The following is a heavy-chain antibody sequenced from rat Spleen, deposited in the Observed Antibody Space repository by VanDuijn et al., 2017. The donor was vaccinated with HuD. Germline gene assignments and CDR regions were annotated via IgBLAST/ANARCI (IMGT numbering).Heavy chain of an antibody. J-gene: IGHJ2*01. Sequence: EVQLVESGGGLVQPGRSLKLSCAASGFTFSNYYMAWVRQAPTKGLEWVAYLSTGGDNTYYRDSVKGRFTISRDNAKSTLYLQLDSLRSEDTATYYCTTDTFYDGTYYPGGFDYWGQGVMVTVSS. CDR2: LSTGGDNT. V-gene: IGHV5-27*01. CDR3: TTDTFYDGTYYPGGFDY. D-gene: IGHD1-12*02. CDR1: GFTFSNYY.